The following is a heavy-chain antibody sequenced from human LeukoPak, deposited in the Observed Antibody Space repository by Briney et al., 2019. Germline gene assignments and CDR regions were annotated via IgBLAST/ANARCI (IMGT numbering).Heavy chain of an antibody. V-gene: IGHV5-51*01. Sequence: GESLKISCKGSGYSFTNYWIGWVCQMPGKGLEWMGIIYPGDSNTKYNPSFQGQVTISADNSITTAYLQWSSLKASDTAMYYCARRYYYDSSGYYLAHDAFDIWGQGTMVTVSS. CDR2: IYPGDSNT. J-gene: IGHJ3*02. CDR3: ARRYYYDSSGYYLAHDAFDI. D-gene: IGHD3-22*01. CDR1: GYSFTNYW.